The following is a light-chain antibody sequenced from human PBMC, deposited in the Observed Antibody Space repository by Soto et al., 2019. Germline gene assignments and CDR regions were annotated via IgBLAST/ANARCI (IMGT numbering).Light chain of an antibody. V-gene: IGKV1-12*01. CDR2: DAS. CDR3: HQANSFPFT. CDR1: QDISGR. J-gene: IGKJ3*01. Sequence: DIQMTQSPSAVSASVGDRVTITCRASQDISGRLAWYQQKPGKAPKLLIYDASSLQRGVPSRFSGSESGTDFSLTISSLQPEDFATYYCHQANSFPFTFGPGTKVEIK.